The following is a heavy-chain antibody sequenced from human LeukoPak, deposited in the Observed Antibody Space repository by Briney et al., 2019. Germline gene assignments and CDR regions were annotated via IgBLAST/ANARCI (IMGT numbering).Heavy chain of an antibody. V-gene: IGHV3-48*01. J-gene: IGHJ4*02. CDR2: ISSSSSTI. Sequence: GGSLRLSCAASGFTFSSYSMNWVRQAPGKGLEWVSYISSSSSTIYYADSVKGRFTISRDNAKNSLYLQMNSLRAEDTAVYYCAGTMDYDKPRYTFDYWGQGTLVTVSS. CDR3: AGTMDYDKPRYTFDY. D-gene: IGHD4-17*01. CDR1: GFTFSSYS.